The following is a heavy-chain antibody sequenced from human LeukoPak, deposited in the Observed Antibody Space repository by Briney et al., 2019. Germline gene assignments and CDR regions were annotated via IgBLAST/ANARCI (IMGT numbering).Heavy chain of an antibody. CDR2: ISSSGSTI. CDR3: ARTAGRAFDY. CDR1: GGSFSGYY. V-gene: IGHV3-11*01. Sequence: LSLTCAVYGGSFSGYYWSWIRQAPGKGLEWVSYISSSGSTIYYADSVKGRFTISRDNAKNSLYLQMNSLRAEDTAVYYCARTAGRAFDYWGQGTLVTVSS. J-gene: IGHJ4*02.